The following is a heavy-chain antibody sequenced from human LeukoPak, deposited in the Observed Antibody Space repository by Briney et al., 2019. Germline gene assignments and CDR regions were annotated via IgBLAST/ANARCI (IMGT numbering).Heavy chain of an antibody. Sequence: SVKVSCKASGGTFSSYAIRWVRQAPGQGLEWMGRIIPILGIANYAQKFQGRVTITADKSTSTAYMELSSLRSEDTAVYYCARASSDYGMDVWGQGTTVTVSS. J-gene: IGHJ6*02. CDR3: ARASSDYGMDV. CDR2: IIPILGIA. D-gene: IGHD6-19*01. V-gene: IGHV1-69*04. CDR1: GGTFSSYA.